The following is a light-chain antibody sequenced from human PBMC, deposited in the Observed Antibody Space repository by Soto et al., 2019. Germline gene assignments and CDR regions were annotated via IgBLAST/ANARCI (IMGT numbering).Light chain of an antibody. Sequence: QAVVTQPPSVSGAPGQRVTISCTGTRSNIGAGFDVHWYQQLPGTAPKLLIYDNNNRPSGVPDRFSGSKSGTSASLAITGLQGEDEADYYCQSYEGSLSCPVVFGGGTKLTVL. CDR2: DNN. CDR1: RSNIGAGFD. CDR3: QSYEGSLSCPVV. J-gene: IGLJ2*01. V-gene: IGLV1-40*01.